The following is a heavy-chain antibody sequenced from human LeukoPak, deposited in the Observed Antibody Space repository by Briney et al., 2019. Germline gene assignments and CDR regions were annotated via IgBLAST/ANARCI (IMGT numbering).Heavy chain of an antibody. V-gene: IGHV3-7*01. CDR3: ARGPLIAPYYFDY. CDR2: IKQDGSEK. J-gene: IGHJ4*02. Sequence: GGSLRLSCAASGFTYSSYWMSWVRQAPGKGLEWVANIKQDGSEKYYVDSVKGRFTISRDNAKNSLYLQMNSLRAEDTAVYYCARGPLIAPYYFDYWDQATLVTVSS. D-gene: IGHD2/OR15-2a*01. CDR1: GFTYSSYW.